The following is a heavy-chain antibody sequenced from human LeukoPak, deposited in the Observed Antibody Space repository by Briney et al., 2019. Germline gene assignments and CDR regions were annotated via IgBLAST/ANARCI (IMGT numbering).Heavy chain of an antibody. CDR2: IYPGDSDT. J-gene: IGHJ4*02. V-gene: IGHV5-51*01. D-gene: IGHD6-13*01. CDR3: ARRQTRYSSSWYDFDY. CDR1: GYSFTSYW. Sequence: GASLQISCKGSGYSFTSYWIGWVRQMPGKGLAWMGIIYPGDSDTRYSPSFQGQVTISADKSISTAYLQWSSLKASDTAMYYCARRQTRYSSSWYDFDYWGQGTLVTVSS.